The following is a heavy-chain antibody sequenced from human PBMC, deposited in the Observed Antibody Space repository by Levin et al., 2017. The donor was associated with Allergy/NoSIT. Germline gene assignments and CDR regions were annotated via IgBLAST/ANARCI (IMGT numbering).Heavy chain of an antibody. Sequence: PSETLSLTCTVSGGSISSYYWSWIRQPPGKGLEWIGYIYYSGSTPSPPSLPLLFTISVDTSKNQFSLKLSSVTAADTAVYYCARRTTGTTGIDYWGQGTLVTVSS. CDR2: IYYSGST. CDR1: GGSISSYY. J-gene: IGHJ4*02. V-gene: IGHV4-59*08. D-gene: IGHD1-1*01. CDR3: ARRTTGTTGIDY.